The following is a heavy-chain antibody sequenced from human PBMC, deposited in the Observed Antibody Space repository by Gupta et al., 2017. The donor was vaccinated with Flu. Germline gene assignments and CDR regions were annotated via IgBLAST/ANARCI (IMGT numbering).Heavy chain of an antibody. J-gene: IGHJ4*02. CDR2: ILYDGSNK. Sequence: QVQLVESGGGVVQPGRSLRLSCAASGFTFSSYGMHWGRQAPGKGLDWVAVILYDGSNKYYADSVKGRFTISRDNSKNTLYLQMNSLRAEDTAVYYCASESAYYYDSSGYFNYWGQGTLVTVSS. CDR3: ASESAYYYDSSGYFNY. D-gene: IGHD3-22*01. V-gene: IGHV3-33*01. CDR1: GFTFSSYG.